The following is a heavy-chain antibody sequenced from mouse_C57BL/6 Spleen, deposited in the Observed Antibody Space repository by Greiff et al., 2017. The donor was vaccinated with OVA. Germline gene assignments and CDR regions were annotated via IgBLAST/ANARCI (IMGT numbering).Heavy chain of an antibody. D-gene: IGHD1-1*01. J-gene: IGHJ3*01. V-gene: IGHV1-15*01. Sequence: VQLQQSGAELVRPGASVTLSCTASGYTFTDYEMHWVKQTPVHGLEWIGAIDPETGGTAYNQKFKGKAILTADKSSSTAYMELRSLTSEDSAVYYCTRSYHYGSSSWFAYWGQGTLVTVSA. CDR2: IDPETGGT. CDR3: TRSYHYGSSSWFAY. CDR1: GYTFTDYE.